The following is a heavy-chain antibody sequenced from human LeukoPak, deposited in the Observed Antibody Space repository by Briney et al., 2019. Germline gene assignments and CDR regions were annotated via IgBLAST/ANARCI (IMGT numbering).Heavy chain of an antibody. Sequence: GGSLRLSCADSRFTFSSHAISWVRQAPGKGLGWVSVMSDSGGYTFYAVSVKGRFTISRDNSRNTLYLQMNSLRAEDTAVYYCAKHVWFGEPYAFDIWGQGTMVTVSS. V-gene: IGHV3-23*01. CDR3: AKHVWFGEPYAFDI. J-gene: IGHJ3*02. CDR1: RFTFSSHA. CDR2: MSDSGGYT. D-gene: IGHD3-10*01.